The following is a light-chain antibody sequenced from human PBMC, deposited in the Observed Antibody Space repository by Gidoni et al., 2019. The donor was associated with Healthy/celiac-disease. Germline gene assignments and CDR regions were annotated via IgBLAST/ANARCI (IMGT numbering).Light chain of an antibody. CDR1: SSNIGSNT. CDR2: SNN. V-gene: IGLV1-44*01. CDR3: AAWDDSLNVLWV. J-gene: IGLJ3*02. Sequence: QSVLTQPPSASGTPGQRVTIACSGSSSNIGSNTVNCYQQLPGTAPKLLIDSNNQRPSGVPDRFSGSKSGTSASLAISGLQSEDEADYYCAAWDDSLNVLWVFGGGTKLTVL.